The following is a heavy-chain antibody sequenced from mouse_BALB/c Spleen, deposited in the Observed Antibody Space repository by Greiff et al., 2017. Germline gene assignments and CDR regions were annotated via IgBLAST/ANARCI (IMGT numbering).Heavy chain of an antibody. CDR3: ARDEDEMVTTGFAY. Sequence: EVHLVESGGGLVQPGGSLKLSCAASGFTFSSYTMSWVRQTPEKRLEWVAYISNGGGSTYYPDTVKGRFTISRDNAKNNLYLQMSSLKSEDTAMYYCARDEDEMVTTGFAYWGQGTLVTVSA. CDR2: ISNGGGST. D-gene: IGHD2-3*01. J-gene: IGHJ3*01. CDR1: GFTFSSYT. V-gene: IGHV5-12-2*01.